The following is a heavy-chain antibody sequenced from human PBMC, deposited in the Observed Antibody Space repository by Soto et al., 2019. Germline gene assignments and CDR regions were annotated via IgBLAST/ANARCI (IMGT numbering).Heavy chain of an antibody. J-gene: IGHJ3*02. CDR2: INHSGST. CDR3: ARVTRIVGATTPGSDAFDI. Sequence: SETLSLTCAVYGGSFSGYYWSWIRQPPGKGLEWIGEINHSGSTNYNPSLKSRVTISVDTSKNQFSLKLSSVTAAGTAVYYCARVTRIVGATTPGSDAFDIWGQGTMVTVS. D-gene: IGHD1-26*01. CDR1: GGSFSGYY. V-gene: IGHV4-34*01.